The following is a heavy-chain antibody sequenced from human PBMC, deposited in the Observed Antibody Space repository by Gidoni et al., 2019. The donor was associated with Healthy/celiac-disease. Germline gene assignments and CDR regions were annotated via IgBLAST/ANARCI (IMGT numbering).Heavy chain of an antibody. CDR3: ARDSDYYDSSGYDRGDAFDI. CDR1: GGSISRGGYY. D-gene: IGHD3-22*01. J-gene: IGHJ3*02. Sequence: QVQLQESGPGLVKPSQTLSLTCTVSGGSISRGGYYWRWIRQHPGKGLEWIGYIYYSGSTYYNPSLKSRVTISVDTSKNQFSLKLSSVTAADTAVYYCARDSDYYDSSGYDRGDAFDIWGQGTMVTVSS. CDR2: IYYSGST. V-gene: IGHV4-31*03.